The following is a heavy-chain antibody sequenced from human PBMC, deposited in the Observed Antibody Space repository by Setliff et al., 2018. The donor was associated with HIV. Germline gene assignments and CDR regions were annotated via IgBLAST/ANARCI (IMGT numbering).Heavy chain of an antibody. D-gene: IGHD6-13*01. Sequence: KTSETLSLTCSLSGGSITSNSYYWSWIRQPAGNGLEWIGHTYPSGSTNYNPSLKSRVTISVDTSKNQFSLNLSSVTAADTAVYYCARDRGGAAAGGYYYMDVW. CDR3: ARDRGGAAAGGYYYMDV. V-gene: IGHV4-61*09. CDR1: GGSITSNSYY. CDR2: TYPSGST. J-gene: IGHJ6*03.